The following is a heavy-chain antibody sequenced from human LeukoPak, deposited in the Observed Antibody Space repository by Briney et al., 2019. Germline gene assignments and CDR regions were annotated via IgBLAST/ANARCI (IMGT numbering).Heavy chain of an antibody. CDR3: ARGGRDIAALDY. D-gene: IGHD6-6*01. CDR1: GFSFSSHW. V-gene: IGHV3-74*01. Sequence: PGGSLRLSCAASGFSFSSHWMYWVRQPPGKGLVWVSRIKTDGSITTYADSVRGRFTISRDKAKNTLYLQMNSLRAEDTAVYYCARGGRDIAALDYWGQGTLATVSS. CDR2: IKTDGSIT. J-gene: IGHJ4*02.